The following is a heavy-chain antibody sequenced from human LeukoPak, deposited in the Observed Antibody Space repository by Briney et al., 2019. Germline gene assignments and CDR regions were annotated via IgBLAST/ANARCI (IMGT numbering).Heavy chain of an antibody. CDR2: IIPLFDTV. Sequence: GASVKVSCKASGGTLSKYAISWARQAPGQGLEWMGGIIPLFDTVDYAQKFQGRVTITADKSTSTAYMELSSLRSEDTAVYYCAIDPGITSNDVGHWGQGTLVTVSS. D-gene: IGHD1-14*01. J-gene: IGHJ4*02. CDR3: AIDPGITSNDVGH. V-gene: IGHV1-69*06. CDR1: GGTLSKYA.